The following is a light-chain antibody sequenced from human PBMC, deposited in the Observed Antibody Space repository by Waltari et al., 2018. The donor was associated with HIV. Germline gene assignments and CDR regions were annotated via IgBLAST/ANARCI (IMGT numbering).Light chain of an antibody. V-gene: IGKV3-15*01. CDR2: DAS. CDR3: QQYHAWPLT. CDR1: ETVRSN. Sequence: ETVMSQSPVTLSVSLGESAPLSCRASETVRSNLAWYQQKPGQAPRLLIYDASSRATDFPARFSGSGSGTEFSLTISSLQSEDSAVYYCQQYHAWPLTFGAGTKVEIK. J-gene: IGKJ4*01.